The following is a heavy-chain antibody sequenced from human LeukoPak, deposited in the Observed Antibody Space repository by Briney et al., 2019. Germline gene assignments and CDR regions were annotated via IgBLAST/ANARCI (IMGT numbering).Heavy chain of an antibody. CDR2: INHSGST. J-gene: IGHJ4*02. D-gene: IGHD3-22*01. Sequence: PSETLSLTCAVYGGSFSGYYWSWIRQPPGKGLEWIGEINHSGSTNYNPSLKSRVTISVDTPKNQFSLKLSSVTAADTAVYYCARGPTRHYYYDSSGYPKYPYYFDYWGQGTLVTVSS. CDR1: GGSFSGYY. V-gene: IGHV4-34*01. CDR3: ARGPTRHYYYDSSGYPKYPYYFDY.